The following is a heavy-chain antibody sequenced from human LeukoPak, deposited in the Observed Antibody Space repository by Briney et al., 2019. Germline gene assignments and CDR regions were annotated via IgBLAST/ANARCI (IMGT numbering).Heavy chain of an antibody. J-gene: IGHJ3*01. D-gene: IGHD4-17*01. Sequence: GASVKVSCKASGSTFTDYYIHWMRQAPGQGLEWMGWINPKGGVTPYAQKFPGRVTMTRDTSITTAYMELTRLRSDDTTIYYCARERNYGDYGNAFDVWGQGTKVTVSS. CDR1: GSTFTDYY. CDR3: ARERNYGDYGNAFDV. V-gene: IGHV1-2*02. CDR2: INPKGGVT.